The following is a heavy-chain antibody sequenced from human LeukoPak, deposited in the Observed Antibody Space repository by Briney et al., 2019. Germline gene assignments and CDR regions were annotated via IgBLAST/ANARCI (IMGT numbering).Heavy chain of an antibody. V-gene: IGHV4-34*01. CDR3: ARGWQFLGPFDP. J-gene: IGHJ5*02. CDR2: INHSGST. D-gene: IGHD2-21*01. Sequence: SETLSLTCAVYGGSFSGYYWSWIRQPPGKGLEWTGEINHSGSTNYNPSLKSRVTISVDTSKNQFSLKLSSVTAADTAVYYCARGWQFLGPFDPWGQGTLVTVSS. CDR1: GGSFSGYY.